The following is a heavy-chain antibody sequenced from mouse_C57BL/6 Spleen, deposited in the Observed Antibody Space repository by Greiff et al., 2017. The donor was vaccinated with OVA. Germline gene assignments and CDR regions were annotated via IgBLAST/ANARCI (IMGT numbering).Heavy chain of an antibody. V-gene: IGHV14-4*01. CDR1: GFNIKVDY. CDR2: IDPANGDT. D-gene: IGHD2-4*01. Sequence: EVQRVESGAELVRPGASVKLSCKASGFNIKVDYMHWVKQRPEQGLEWIGRIDPANGDTDYASKFPGKATITADTSSNTADLQLSSLTSEDTSVYYCTTWNYDYDGDYYAMDYWGQGTSVTVSS. J-gene: IGHJ4*01. CDR3: TTWNYDYDGDYYAMDY.